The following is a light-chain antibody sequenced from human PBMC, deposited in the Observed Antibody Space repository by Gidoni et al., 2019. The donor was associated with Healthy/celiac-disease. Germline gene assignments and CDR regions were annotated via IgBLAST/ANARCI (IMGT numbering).Light chain of an antibody. Sequence: SYELTPPPSVSVSPGQTASITCSGDKLGEKYACWYQQKPGQSPVLVIYQDSKRPSGIPERFSGSNSGNTATLTISGTQAMDEADYYCQAWDSSTGVFGTGTKVTVL. CDR2: QDS. CDR3: QAWDSSTGV. J-gene: IGLJ1*01. V-gene: IGLV3-1*01. CDR1: KLGEKY.